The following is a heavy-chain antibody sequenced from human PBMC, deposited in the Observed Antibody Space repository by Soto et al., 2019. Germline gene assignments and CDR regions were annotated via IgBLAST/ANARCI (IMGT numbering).Heavy chain of an antibody. V-gene: IGHV4-59*01. CDR3: AKGAGMGGWFDP. CDR1: GASISNYY. CDR2: MYYSGST. Sequence: SETLSLTCSVSGASISNYYWTWIRQSPGKGLEWIGYMYYSGSTNYNPSLKSRVTITIDTSKNQFSLKLRSVTSADTAVYYCAKGAGMGGWFDPWGQGTLVTVSS. J-gene: IGHJ5*02. D-gene: IGHD1-26*01.